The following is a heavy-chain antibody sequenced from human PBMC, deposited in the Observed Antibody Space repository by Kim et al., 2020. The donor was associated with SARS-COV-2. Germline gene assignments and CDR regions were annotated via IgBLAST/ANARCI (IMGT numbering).Heavy chain of an antibody. Sequence: EWGSGISWNSGTIGYADSVKGRFTISRDNAKNSLYLQMNSLRAEDTALYYCAKDIRHYYGSGSYYNSEGYGMDVWGQGTTVTVSS. V-gene: IGHV3-9*01. CDR3: AKDIRHYYGSGSYYNSEGYGMDV. D-gene: IGHD3-10*01. CDR2: ISWNSGTI. J-gene: IGHJ6*02.